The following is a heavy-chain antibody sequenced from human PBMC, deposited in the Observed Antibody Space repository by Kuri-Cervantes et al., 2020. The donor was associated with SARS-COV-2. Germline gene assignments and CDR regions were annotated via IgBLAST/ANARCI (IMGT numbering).Heavy chain of an antibody. J-gene: IGHJ3*02. D-gene: IGHD3-22*01. Sequence: ASVKVSCKVSGYTFTELSMHWVRQAPGKGLEWMGGFDPEDGETIYAQKLQGRVTMTEDTSTDTAYMELSSLRSEDTAVYYCATVAPPRSTMIVVVGGFAFDIWGQGTMVTVSS. CDR1: GYTFTELS. CDR3: ATVAPPRSTMIVVVGGFAFDI. V-gene: IGHV1-24*01. CDR2: FDPEDGET.